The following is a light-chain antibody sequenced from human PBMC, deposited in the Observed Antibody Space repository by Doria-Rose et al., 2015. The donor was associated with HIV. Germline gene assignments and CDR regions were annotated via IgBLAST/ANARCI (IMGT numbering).Light chain of an antibody. J-gene: IGKJ1*01. CDR3: QQTYSSPPWT. CDR2: AAS. CDR1: QTVSTY. Sequence: DIQMTQSPSSLSASIGDRVTITCRASQTVSTYLNWFQQEPGKAPKLLIYAASRLQSGVPSRFSGSGSGTDFTLTISGLQPGDFATYYCQQTYSSPPWTFSQGTKVEMK. V-gene: IGKV1-39*01.